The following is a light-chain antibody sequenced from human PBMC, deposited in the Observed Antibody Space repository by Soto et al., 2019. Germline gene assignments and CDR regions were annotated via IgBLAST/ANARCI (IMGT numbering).Light chain of an antibody. V-gene: IGLV2-11*01. J-gene: IGLJ2*01. CDR2: DVS. CDR3: CSYAGSNVV. Sequence: QSALTQPRSVSGSPGQSVTISCTGTSSDVGGYNYVSWYQQHPGKAPKLMIYDVSKRPSGVPDRFSGSKSGNTASLTISGLQAQDEVDYYCCSYAGSNVVFGGGTKLTVL. CDR1: SSDVGGYNY.